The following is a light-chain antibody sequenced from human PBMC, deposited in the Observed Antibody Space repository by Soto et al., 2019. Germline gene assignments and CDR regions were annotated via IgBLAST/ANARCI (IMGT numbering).Light chain of an antibody. Sequence: PGERATLSCRASQSVSSYLAWYQQKPDQAPRLLIYDASNRATGIPARFSGSGSGTDFTLTISSLEPEDFAVYYCQQRSNWPPYTFGQGTKLEIK. J-gene: IGKJ2*01. V-gene: IGKV3-11*01. CDR3: QQRSNWPPYT. CDR1: QSVSSY. CDR2: DAS.